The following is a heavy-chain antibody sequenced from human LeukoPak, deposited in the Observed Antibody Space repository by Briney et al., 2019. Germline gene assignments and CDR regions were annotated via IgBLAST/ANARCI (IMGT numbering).Heavy chain of an antibody. CDR3: VKVAKYYYGSETYYFFEH. V-gene: IGHV3-21*01. J-gene: IGHJ4*02. D-gene: IGHD3-10*01. CDR1: GLTFSSYS. CDR2: VSPSSSYI. Sequence: GGSLRLSCAVSGLTFSSYSMNWVRQAPGKGLEWVASVSPSSSYIYYADSVKGRFTISRDNAKNSLDLQMNSLRVEDTRIYYCVKVAKYYYGSETYYFFEHWGQGTPVTDSS.